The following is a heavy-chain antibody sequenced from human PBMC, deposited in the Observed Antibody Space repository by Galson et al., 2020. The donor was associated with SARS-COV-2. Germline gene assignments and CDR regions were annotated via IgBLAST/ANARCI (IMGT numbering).Heavy chain of an antibody. CDR2: ISYSGHT. J-gene: IGHJ4*02. D-gene: IGHD2-15*01. V-gene: IGHV4-59*08. CDR1: GGSITNYY. CDR3: ARHAAYCTGGSCESDFDY. Sequence: SETLSLTCTVSGGSITNYYWSWIRQPPGKGLEWIAFISYSGHTNYSPSLRRRVTISVDTYKNHFSLKLTSVTAADTAVYYCARHAAYCTGGSCESDFDYWGQGTLVTVS.